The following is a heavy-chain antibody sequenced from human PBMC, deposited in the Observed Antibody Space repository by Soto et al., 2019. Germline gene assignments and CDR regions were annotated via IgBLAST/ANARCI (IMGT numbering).Heavy chain of an antibody. CDR2: ISAYSGNT. CDR1: GYIFVNYG. D-gene: IGHD3-16*01. V-gene: IGHV1-18*01. Sequence: QVHLVQSGDEVRKPGSSVKVSCKASGYIFVNYGIAWVRQAPGQGLTWMGWISAYSGNTHYASKVQGRLTMTTDTTTTTTYRDLGSLTSVDTAVYYCAMVDNYVTPAPQDGWGQGTTVTVSS. J-gene: IGHJ6*02. CDR3: AMVDNYVTPAPQDG.